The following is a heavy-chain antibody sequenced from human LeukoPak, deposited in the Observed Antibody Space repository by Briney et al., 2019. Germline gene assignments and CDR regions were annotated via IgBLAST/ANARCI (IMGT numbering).Heavy chain of an antibody. CDR3: ARGGKYYYDSSGSFYYYYMDV. Sequence: VASVKVSCKTSGYTFTNYGISWVRQAPGQGLEWMGWISPYNGNTKYAQNLQGRVTMTTDTSTTTAYMELRSLRSDDTAVYYCARGGKYYYDSSGSFYYYYMDVWGKGTTVTISS. D-gene: IGHD3-22*01. CDR2: ISPYNGNT. CDR1: GYTFTNYG. J-gene: IGHJ6*03. V-gene: IGHV1-18*01.